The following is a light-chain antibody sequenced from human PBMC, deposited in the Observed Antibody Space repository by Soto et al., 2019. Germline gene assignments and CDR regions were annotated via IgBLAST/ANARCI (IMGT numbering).Light chain of an antibody. CDR2: EGS. CDR1: NRDVGTYNL. Sequence: QSALTQPASVSGSPGQSITISCTGTNRDVGTYNLVSWYQQHPGKAPKFIIYEGSKRPSGVSNRFSGSKSGNTASLTISGLQAEDEADYYCCSYAGSSTYVFGTGTKVTVL. CDR3: CSYAGSSTYV. V-gene: IGLV2-23*01. J-gene: IGLJ1*01.